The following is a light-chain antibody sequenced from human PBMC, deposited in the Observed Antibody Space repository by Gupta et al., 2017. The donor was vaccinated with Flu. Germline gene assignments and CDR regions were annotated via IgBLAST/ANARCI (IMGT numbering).Light chain of an antibody. CDR3: SAWDRSLSGVV. CDR1: SYNMGHHG. J-gene: IGLJ3*02. V-gene: IGLV10-54*04. CDR2: STN. Sequence: TATISCTGNSYNMGHHGVVWLQQHPGTPPKVLAYSTNHRPSGISERFSGSRSGTTASLTINGLQPEDEADYYCSAWDRSLSGVVFGGGTKLTVL.